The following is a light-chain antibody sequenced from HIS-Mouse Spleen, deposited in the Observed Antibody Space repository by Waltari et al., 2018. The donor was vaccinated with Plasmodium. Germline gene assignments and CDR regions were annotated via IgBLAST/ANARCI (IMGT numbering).Light chain of an antibody. CDR2: KDS. CDR1: VLAKKY. CDR3: YSAADNNLV. J-gene: IGLJ3*02. Sequence: SYELTQPSSVSVSPGQTARITCSGDVLAKKYARWFQQKPGQAPVLVIDKDSERPYGSPERFSGSSSGTTVTLTISVAQVEDEADYYCYSAADNNLVFGGGTKLTVL. V-gene: IGLV3-27*01.